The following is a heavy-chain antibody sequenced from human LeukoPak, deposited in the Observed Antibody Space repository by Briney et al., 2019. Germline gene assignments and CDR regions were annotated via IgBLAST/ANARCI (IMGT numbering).Heavy chain of an antibody. CDR3: ARDQVTISAFYI. Sequence: GAAVTVSLKASGYTRTSNENSWVRLAPAQGLEWVGRISAYNGNTNYAQKLQGRVTMTTETSTSTAYMELRNLRSDDTAVYYWARDQVTISAFYISGQETMVTASS. D-gene: IGHD3-3*01. V-gene: IGHV1-18*01. CDR1: GYTRTSNE. J-gene: IGHJ3*02. CDR2: ISAYNGNT.